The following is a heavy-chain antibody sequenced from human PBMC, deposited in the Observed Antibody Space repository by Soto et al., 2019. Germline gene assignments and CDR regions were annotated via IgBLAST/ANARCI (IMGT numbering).Heavy chain of an antibody. Sequence: QITLKESGPPLVNPTQTLTLTCTFSGFSLSTSGVGVGWIRQPPGKALEWLALIYWDDDKRYSPSLKSRLTITKDTSKNQVVLTLTNVDAVDTATYYCALRVFWRPFDWSLGWFDPWGQGTLVTVSS. V-gene: IGHV2-5*02. CDR3: ALRVFWRPFDWSLGWFDP. CDR1: GFSLSTSGVG. J-gene: IGHJ5*02. CDR2: IYWDDDK. D-gene: IGHD3-9*01.